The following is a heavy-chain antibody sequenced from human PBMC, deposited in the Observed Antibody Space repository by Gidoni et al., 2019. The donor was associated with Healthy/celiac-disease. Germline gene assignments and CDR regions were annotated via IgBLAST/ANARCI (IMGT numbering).Heavy chain of an antibody. CDR3: ARGIIEGYFDY. CDR1: GGSISRYY. CDR2: IYYSGST. J-gene: IGHJ4*02. Sequence: QVQLQESGPGLVKPSETLSLTCTVSGGSISRYYWSWIRQPPGKGLEWIGYIYYSGSTNYNPSLKSRVTISVDTSKNQFSLKLSSVTAADTAVYYCARGIIEGYFDYWGQGTLVTVSS. V-gene: IGHV4-59*01.